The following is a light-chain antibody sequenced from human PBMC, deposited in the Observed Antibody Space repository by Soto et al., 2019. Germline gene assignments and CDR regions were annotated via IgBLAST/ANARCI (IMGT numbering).Light chain of an antibody. Sequence: EIVMTQSPPTLSVSPGERATLSCRASQSVGSNLAWYQLKPGQAPRLLIYGASTRATGIPARFSGSGSGTDFTLTISSLQSEEFAIYFCQQYNNWPPDRTFGQGTKVEIK. J-gene: IGKJ1*01. CDR2: GAS. CDR3: QQYNNWPPDRT. V-gene: IGKV3-15*01. CDR1: QSVGSN.